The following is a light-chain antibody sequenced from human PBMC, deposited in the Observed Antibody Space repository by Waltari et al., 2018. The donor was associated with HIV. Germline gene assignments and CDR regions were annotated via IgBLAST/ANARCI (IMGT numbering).Light chain of an antibody. CDR1: SSNIGSNY. CDR3: AAWDDSLSGVV. CDR2: RNN. V-gene: IGLV1-47*01. J-gene: IGLJ2*01. Sequence: QSVLTQPPSASGTPGQRVTISCSGSSSNIGSNYVYWYQQLPGTAPKLLIYRNNQRPSGFPDRLSGSKSGPSASLAISGLRSGDEADYYCAAWDDSLSGVVFGGGTKLTVL.